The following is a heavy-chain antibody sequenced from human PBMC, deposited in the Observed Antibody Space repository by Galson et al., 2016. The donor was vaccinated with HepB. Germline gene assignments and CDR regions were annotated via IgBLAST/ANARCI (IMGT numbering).Heavy chain of an antibody. CDR2: IYWNDDE. Sequence: LVKPTQTLTLTCTFSGFSLTTPGVGVGWIRQPPGKALEWLAFIYWNDDERYSPSLKSRLTITKDTSKNQVVLTLTNMDPVDTATYYCAHRRTSADYGSGKDHYFDYWGQGTLVTVSS. D-gene: IGHD3-10*01. CDR1: GFSLTTPGVG. J-gene: IGHJ4*02. CDR3: AHRRTSADYGSGKDHYFDY. V-gene: IGHV2-5*01.